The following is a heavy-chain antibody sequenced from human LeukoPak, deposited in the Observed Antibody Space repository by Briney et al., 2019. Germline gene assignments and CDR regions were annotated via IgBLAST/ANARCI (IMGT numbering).Heavy chain of an antibody. CDR3: ARDRDPRGLYGGSYYDY. J-gene: IGHJ4*02. CDR2: IKEDGSEK. CDR1: GFTFNRDW. V-gene: IGHV3-7*01. Sequence: GGSLRLSCAASGFTFNRDWTAWVRQAPGKGLEWVANIKEDGSEKNYVDSVKGRFTISRDNAKNSLYLQMNSLRAEDTAVYYCARDRDPRGLYGGSYYDYWGQGTLVTVSS. D-gene: IGHD4-23*01.